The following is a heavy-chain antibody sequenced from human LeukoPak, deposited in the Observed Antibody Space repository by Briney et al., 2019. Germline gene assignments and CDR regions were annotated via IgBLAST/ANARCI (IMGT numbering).Heavy chain of an antibody. D-gene: IGHD7-27*01. J-gene: IGHJ3*02. CDR3: ASLTGDWDAFDI. CDR2: IYHSGST. V-gene: IGHV4-30-2*01. Sequence: SETLSLTCTVSGGSISSGGYYWSWIRQPPGKGLEWIGYIYHSGSTYYNPSLKSRVTISVDRSKNQFSLKLSSVTAADTAVYYCASLTGDWDAFDIWGQGTMVTVSS. CDR1: GGSISSGGYY.